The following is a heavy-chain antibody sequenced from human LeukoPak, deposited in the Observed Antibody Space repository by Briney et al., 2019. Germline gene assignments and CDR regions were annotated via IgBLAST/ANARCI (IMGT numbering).Heavy chain of an antibody. Sequence: PSETLSLTCTVSGGSISSYYWSWIRQPPGKGLEWIGYIYYSGSTNYRPSLKSRVTISVDTSKNQFSLKLSSVTAADTAVYYCVRGGYYGLGNDFRFDPWGQGTLVTVSS. CDR3: VRGGYYGLGNDFRFDP. CDR1: GGSISSYY. CDR2: IYYSGST. J-gene: IGHJ5*02. V-gene: IGHV4-59*01. D-gene: IGHD3-10*01.